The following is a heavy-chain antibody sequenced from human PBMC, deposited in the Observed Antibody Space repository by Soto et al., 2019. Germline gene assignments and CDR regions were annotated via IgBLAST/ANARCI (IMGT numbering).Heavy chain of an antibody. D-gene: IGHD6-6*01. CDR1: GYSFTSYW. Sequence: GESLKISCKGSGYSFTSYWIGWVRQMPGKGLEWMGIIYPGDSDTRYSPSFQGQVTISADKSISTAYLQWSSLKASDTAMYYCARRNGPEYSRSRGVDYWGQGTLVTVSS. CDR2: IYPGDSDT. J-gene: IGHJ4*02. V-gene: IGHV5-51*01. CDR3: ARRNGPEYSRSRGVDY.